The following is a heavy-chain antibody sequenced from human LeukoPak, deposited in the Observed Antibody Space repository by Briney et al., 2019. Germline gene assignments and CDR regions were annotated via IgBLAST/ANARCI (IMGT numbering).Heavy chain of an antibody. D-gene: IGHD3-3*01. CDR1: GGSFSGYY. V-gene: IGHV4-34*01. CDR3: ARRIGIVTYYDFWSGYFDY. CDR2: INHSGST. J-gene: IGHJ4*02. Sequence: PSETLSLTCAVYGGSFSGYYWSWIRQPPGKGLEWIGEINHSGSTNYNPSLKSRVTISADTSKNQFSLKLSSVTAADTAVYYCARRIGIVTYYDFWSGYFDYWGQGTLVTVSS.